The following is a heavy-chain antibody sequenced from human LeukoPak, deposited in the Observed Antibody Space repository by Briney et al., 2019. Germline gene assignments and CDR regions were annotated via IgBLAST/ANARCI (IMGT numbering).Heavy chain of an antibody. J-gene: IGHJ6*02. CDR1: AFIFSGHW. CDR2: IKEDGSER. CDR3: ARDYGDYGNYYGMDV. D-gene: IGHD4-17*01. Sequence: GGSLRLSCEGSAFIFSGHWMNWVRQTPGKGLEWVASIKEDGSERQYVDSVKGRFSISRDNTKGSLFLQLNSLRAEDTAVYYCARDYGDYGNYYGMDVWGQGTTVTVSS. V-gene: IGHV3-7*03.